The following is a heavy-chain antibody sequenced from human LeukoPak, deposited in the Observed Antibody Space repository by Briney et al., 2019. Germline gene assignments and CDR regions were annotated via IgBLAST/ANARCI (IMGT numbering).Heavy chain of an antibody. V-gene: IGHV4-59*08. D-gene: IGHD3-22*01. CDR1: GASISPFS. J-gene: IGHJ2*01. Sequence: SETLSLTCTVSGASISPFSWTWIRQPPGKGLEWIGNIYYSGSTNYNPSLKGRLAISLDTSKKQFSLMLNSVTAADTAVYYCAGYDSRGYPHFDLWGRGTPVTVSS. CDR3: AGYDSRGYPHFDL. CDR2: IYYSGST.